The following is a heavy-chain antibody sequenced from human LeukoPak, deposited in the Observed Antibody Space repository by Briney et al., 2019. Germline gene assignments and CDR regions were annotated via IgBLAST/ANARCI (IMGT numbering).Heavy chain of an antibody. Sequence: PGGSLRLSCAASGFTVSSNYMSWVRQAPGKGLEWVPVIYSGGSTYYADSVKGRFTISRDNSKNTLYLQMNSLRAEDTAVYYCAGSSMTTVVTLDYWGQGTLVTVSS. CDR1: GFTVSSNY. CDR2: IYSGGST. D-gene: IGHD4-17*01. V-gene: IGHV3-66*01. J-gene: IGHJ4*02. CDR3: AGSSMTTVVTLDY.